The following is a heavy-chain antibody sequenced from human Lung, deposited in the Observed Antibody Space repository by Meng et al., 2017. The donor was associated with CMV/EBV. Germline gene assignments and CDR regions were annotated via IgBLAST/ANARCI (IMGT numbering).Heavy chain of an antibody. Sequence: SCEASGFIVSSTYMSWVRQAPGKGLEWVSVIYSGGTTFKANSVKGRFTISRDNSKNTLFLQMNRLRAEDTAVYYCARSILSNGFDAFDIWGQGTMVTVS. CDR1: GFIVSSTY. D-gene: IGHD2/OR15-2a*01. CDR3: ARSILSNGFDAFDI. J-gene: IGHJ3*02. V-gene: IGHV3-53*01. CDR2: IYSGGTT.